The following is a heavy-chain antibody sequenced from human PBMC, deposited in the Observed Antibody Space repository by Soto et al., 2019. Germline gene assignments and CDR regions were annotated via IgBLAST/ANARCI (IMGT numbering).Heavy chain of an antibody. D-gene: IGHD3-22*01. J-gene: IGHJ4*02. CDR3: ARESWYSDSSGNYFSNYFDS. CDR2: ISSTGMKE. Sequence: QVQLVESGGGVVQPGRSLSLSCAASGFSFSDYRMHWVRQAAGKGLEWVASISSTGMKEYYGDSVKGRLTISRDSSKNTLYLQMSSLRAEDTAVYYCARESWYSDSSGNYFSNYFDSWGQGTLVTVSS. V-gene: IGHV3-30*04. CDR1: GFSFSDYR.